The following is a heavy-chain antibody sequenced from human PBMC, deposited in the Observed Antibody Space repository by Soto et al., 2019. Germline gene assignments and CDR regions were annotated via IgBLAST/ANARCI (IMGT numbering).Heavy chain of an antibody. Sequence: QLQLRESGSGLVKPSQTLSLTCAVSGGSISSGGYSWSWSRQPPGKGLEWMGFVYHSGRTYYSPSHKSRVTLSLDRSMNQFSLKLGSVTAADTAVYYCARENFWSGSVDGFDPWGQGILVTVSS. D-gene: IGHD3-3*01. CDR1: GGSISSGGYS. CDR3: ARENFWSGSVDGFDP. J-gene: IGHJ5*02. V-gene: IGHV4-30-2*01. CDR2: VYHSGRT.